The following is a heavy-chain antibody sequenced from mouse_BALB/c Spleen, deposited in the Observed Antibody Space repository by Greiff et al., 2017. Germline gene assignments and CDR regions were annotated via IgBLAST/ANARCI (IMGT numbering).Heavy chain of an antibody. D-gene: IGHD2-14*01. CDR2: ISYDGSN. CDR1: GYSITSGYY. J-gene: IGHJ3*01. CDR3: ARERYDDAWFAY. V-gene: IGHV3-6*02. Sequence: VQLKESGPGLVKPSQSLSLTCSVTGYSITSGYYWNWIRQFPGNKLEWMGYISYDGSNNYNPSLKNRISITRDTSKNQFFLKLNSVTTEDTATYYCARERYDDAWFAYWGQGTLVTVSA.